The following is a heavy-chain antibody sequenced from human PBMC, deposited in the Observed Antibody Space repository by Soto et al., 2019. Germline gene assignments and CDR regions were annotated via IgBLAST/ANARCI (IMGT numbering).Heavy chain of an antibody. V-gene: IGHV3-66*01. D-gene: IGHD3-16*01. J-gene: IGHJ6*02. CDR2: IYSGGST. Sequence: EEQLVESGGGLVQPGGSLRLSCAASGFTVSDHYMTWVRQAPGKGLEWVTVIYSGGSTYYADSVKGRFTISRDNAKKTLYLQMNSLRAEDTAVYYCASDHRVTFPSYAYYGMDVWGQGTTVIVSS. CDR3: ASDHRVTFPSYAYYGMDV. CDR1: GFTVSDHY.